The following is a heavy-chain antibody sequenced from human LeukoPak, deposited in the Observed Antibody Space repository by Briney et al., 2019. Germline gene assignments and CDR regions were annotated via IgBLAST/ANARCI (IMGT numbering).Heavy chain of an antibody. CDR1: GYTFTSYA. V-gene: IGHV1-3*01. CDR3: ASVDYGDY. J-gene: IGHJ4*02. Sequence: ASVKVSCKASGYTFTSYAMHWVRQAPGQRLEWMGWISAGNGNTKYSQKFQGRVTLTRDTSASTAYMELSSLRSEDMAVYYCASVDYGDYWGQGTLVTVSS. CDR2: ISAGNGNT. D-gene: IGHD4-17*01.